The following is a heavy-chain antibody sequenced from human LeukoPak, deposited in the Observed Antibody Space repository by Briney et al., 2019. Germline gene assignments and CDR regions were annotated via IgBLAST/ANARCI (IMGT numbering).Heavy chain of an antibody. CDR2: INPTGGST. V-gene: IGHV1-46*01. Sequence: ASVKVSCKASGGTFTHFVISWLRQAPGRGLEWMGLINPTGGSTGYAQKFQSRVTMTRDMSTSTDYMELSSLRSEDTAIYYCARDNSVGDNAWWFDPWGQGTLVTVSS. D-gene: IGHD1-26*01. CDR1: GGTFTHFV. J-gene: IGHJ5*02. CDR3: ARDNSVGDNAWWFDP.